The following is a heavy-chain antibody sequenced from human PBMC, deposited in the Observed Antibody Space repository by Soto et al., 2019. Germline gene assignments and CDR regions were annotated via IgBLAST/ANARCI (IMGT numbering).Heavy chain of an antibody. CDR3: ASSLGYYDFWSGLPRYYYYGMDV. Sequence: NPSETLSLTCTVSGGSISSSSYYWGWIRQPPGKGLEWIGSIYYSGSTYYNPSLKSRVTISVDTSKNQFSLKLSSVTAADTAVYYCASSLGYYDFWSGLPRYYYYGMDVWRQGTTVTVSS. CDR2: IYYSGST. D-gene: IGHD3-3*01. J-gene: IGHJ6*02. V-gene: IGHV4-39*01. CDR1: GGSISSSSYY.